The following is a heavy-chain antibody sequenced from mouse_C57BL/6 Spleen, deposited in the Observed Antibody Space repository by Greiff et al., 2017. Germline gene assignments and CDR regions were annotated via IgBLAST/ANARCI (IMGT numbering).Heavy chain of an antibody. CDR1: GYTFTSYW. CDR3: AKEDSTTGFAY. J-gene: IGHJ3*01. D-gene: IGHD6-1*01. CDR2: INPSSGYT. Sequence: QVQLQQSGAELAKPGASVKLSCKASGYTFTSYWMHWVKQRPGQGLEWIGYINPSSGYTKYNQKFKDKATLTADTSSSTAYMQLSSLTDEDSAVYYGAKEDSTTGFAYWGQGTLVTVSA. V-gene: IGHV1-7*01.